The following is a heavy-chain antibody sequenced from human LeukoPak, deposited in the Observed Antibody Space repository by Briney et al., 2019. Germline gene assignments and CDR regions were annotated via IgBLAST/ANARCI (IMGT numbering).Heavy chain of an antibody. CDR1: GGSISSYY. V-gene: IGHV4-4*07. J-gene: IGHJ4*02. D-gene: IGHD6-13*01. CDR3: ARQPGYSSSWNFDY. Sequence: SETLSLTCTVSGGSISSYYWSWIRQPAGKGLEWIGRIYTSGSTNYNPSLKSRVTMSVDTSKNQFSLKLSSETAADTAVYYCARQPGYSSSWNFDYWGQGTLVTVSS. CDR2: IYTSGST.